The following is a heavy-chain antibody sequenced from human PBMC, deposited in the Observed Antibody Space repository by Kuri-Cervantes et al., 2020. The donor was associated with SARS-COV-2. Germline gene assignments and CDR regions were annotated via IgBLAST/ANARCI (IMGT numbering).Heavy chain of an antibody. V-gene: IGHV1-69*13. CDR3: ARERGTMIAGPPVSEACEM. D-gene: IGHD3-22*01. J-gene: IGHJ3*02. CDR2: IIPIFGTA. CDR1: GGTFSSYA. Sequence: SVKVSCKASGGTFSSYAISWVRQAPGQGLEWMGGIIPIFGTANYAPKFQGRVTISADESTSTAYMELSSLRSDDTAVYYCARERGTMIAGPPVSEACEMWGQGTMVTVSS.